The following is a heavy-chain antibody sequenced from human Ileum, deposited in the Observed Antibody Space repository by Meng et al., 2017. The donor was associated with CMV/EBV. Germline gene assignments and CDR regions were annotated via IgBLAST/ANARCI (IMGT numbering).Heavy chain of an antibody. J-gene: IGHJ4*02. Sequence: SGFTLTSYGIHWVRQLPGKGLEWVAVLWYDGSRTYFADSVQGRFSISRDDSKNTVYLQMNSLRAEDTAVYYCARDNDGSSHYSQFDYWGQGTLVTVSS. CDR3: ARDNDGSSHYSQFDY. CDR2: LWYDGSRT. V-gene: IGHV3-33*01. D-gene: IGHD3-22*01. CDR1: GFTLTSYG.